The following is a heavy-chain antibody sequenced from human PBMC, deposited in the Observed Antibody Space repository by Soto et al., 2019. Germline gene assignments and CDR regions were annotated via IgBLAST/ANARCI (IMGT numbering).Heavy chain of an antibody. CDR1: GGTLSSFA. Sequence: QVQLVQSGAEVKKPGSSVRVSCKSSGGTLSSFAINWVRQAPGQGLEWMGIFIPIFVTISYAQAFQGRVTSSADESTSTTYMELSSLTSKDTAIYYCAVSPRAEVCALDYWGQGALVTISS. CDR2: FIPIFVTI. CDR3: AVSPRAEVCALDY. J-gene: IGHJ4*02. D-gene: IGHD2-8*01. V-gene: IGHV1-69*18.